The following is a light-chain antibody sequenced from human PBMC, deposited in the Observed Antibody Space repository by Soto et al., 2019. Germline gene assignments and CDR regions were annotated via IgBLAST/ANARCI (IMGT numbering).Light chain of an antibody. CDR3: QQYISYWT. V-gene: IGKV1-9*01. CDR1: QGIDTS. J-gene: IGKJ1*01. CDR2: AAS. Sequence: ILLTQSPSSRSASVVDRVTITCRASQGIDTSLAWYQQKPGKAPKLLIYAASSLQSGVPSRFSGSGSGTEFTLTISSLQTDDFATYYCQQYISYWTFGQGTKVDIK.